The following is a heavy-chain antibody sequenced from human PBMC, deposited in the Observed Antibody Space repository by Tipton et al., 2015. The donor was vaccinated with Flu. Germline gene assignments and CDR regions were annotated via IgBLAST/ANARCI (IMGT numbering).Heavy chain of an antibody. J-gene: IGHJ4*02. CDR1: GFTFSSYG. CDR3: ARGDVGYCSSTSCYTGHDY. D-gene: IGHD2-2*02. Sequence: SLRLSCAASGFTFSSYGMHWVRQAPGKGLEWVAVIWYDGSNKYYADSVKGRFTISRDNSKNTLYLQMNGLRAEDTAVYYCARGDVGYCSSTSCYTGHDYWGQGTLVTVSS. V-gene: IGHV3-33*01. CDR2: IWYDGSNK.